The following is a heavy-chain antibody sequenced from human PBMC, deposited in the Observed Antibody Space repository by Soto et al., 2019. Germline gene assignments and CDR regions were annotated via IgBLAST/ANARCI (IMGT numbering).Heavy chain of an antibody. CDR2: ISHNGST. Sequence: QVQLHQWGAGLLKPSETLSLTCAVYGGSFRGYYWSWIRQSPGKGLEWIGDISHNGSTKYNPSLRSRVSISIDTSKDQFSLWLNSVTAADTGVYYCARWSDYGDYYFYGMDVWCQGTTVTVSS. CDR3: ARWSDYGDYYFYGMDV. J-gene: IGHJ6*02. CDR1: GGSFRGYY. V-gene: IGHV4-34*01. D-gene: IGHD4-17*01.